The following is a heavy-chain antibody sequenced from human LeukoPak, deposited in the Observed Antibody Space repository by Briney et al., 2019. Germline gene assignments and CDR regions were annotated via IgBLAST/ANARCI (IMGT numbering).Heavy chain of an antibody. V-gene: IGHV1-2*02. CDR2: INPNSGGT. CDR3: ARSRRVRYCSSTSCYAGYFDY. D-gene: IGHD2-2*01. CDR1: GYTFTGYY. Sequence: ASVKVSCKASGYTFTGYYMHWVRQAPGQGLEWMGWINPNSGGTNYAQKFQGRVTMTRDTSISTAYMELSRLRSDDTAVYYCARSRRVRYCSSTSCYAGYFDYWGQGTLVTVSS. J-gene: IGHJ4*02.